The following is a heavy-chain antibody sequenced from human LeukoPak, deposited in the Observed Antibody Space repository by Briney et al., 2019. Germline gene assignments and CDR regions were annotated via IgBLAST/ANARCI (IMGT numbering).Heavy chain of an antibody. CDR2: IYYRVTN. V-gene: IGHV4-59*11. J-gene: IGHJ4*02. D-gene: IGHD6-13*01. Sequence: PSETLSLTCTLSGGSISSQFWRWLRQPPGKGLVWIGYIYYRVTNNYNPSLKSRVTISVDTSKKQFSLKLSCVTAADTAVYYCARGVYIAAGQYGYWGQGTLVTVSS. CDR1: GGSISSQF. CDR3: ARGVYIAAGQYGY.